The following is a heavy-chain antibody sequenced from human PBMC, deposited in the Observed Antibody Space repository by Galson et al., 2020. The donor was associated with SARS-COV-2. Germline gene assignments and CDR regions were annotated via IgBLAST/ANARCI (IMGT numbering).Heavy chain of an antibody. CDR3: AKSEGYCSGGSCYRHYNWFDP. Sequence: GGSLRLSCAASGFTFSSYAMSWVRQAPGKGLEWVSAISGSGGSTYYADSLKGRFTISRDNSKNTLYLKMNSLRAEDTAVYYCAKSEGYCSGGSCYRHYNWFDPGGQGTRVTVSS. D-gene: IGHD2-15*01. J-gene: IGHJ5*02. V-gene: IGHV3-23*01. CDR2: ISGSGGST. CDR1: GFTFSSYA.